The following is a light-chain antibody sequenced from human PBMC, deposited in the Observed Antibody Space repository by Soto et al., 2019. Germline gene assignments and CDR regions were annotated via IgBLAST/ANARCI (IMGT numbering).Light chain of an antibody. J-gene: IGKJ1*01. V-gene: IGKV3-15*01. Sequence: EIIMTQSPATLSVKTGERATLSCRASQSVGSNLAWEQQKPGQAPRLLLYGASTRATGIPARFSGSGSGTEFTLPISSLEPEDFAVYYCQQYGSFPPVTFGHVTKVDI. CDR2: GAS. CDR1: QSVGSN. CDR3: QQYGSFPPVT.